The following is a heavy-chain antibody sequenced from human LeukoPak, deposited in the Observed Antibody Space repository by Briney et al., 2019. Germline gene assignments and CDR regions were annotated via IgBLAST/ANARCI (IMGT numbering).Heavy chain of an antibody. CDR3: ARAGTSGSYHWYFDL. D-gene: IGHD1-26*01. Sequence: ASVKVSCKASGYSFTSYGISWVRQAPGQGLEWMGWISAYNANTNYAQKLQGRVTMTTDTSTSTAYMELRSLRSDDTAVYYCARAGTSGSYHWYFDLWGRGTLVTVSS. CDR2: ISAYNANT. J-gene: IGHJ2*01. V-gene: IGHV1-18*01. CDR1: GYSFTSYG.